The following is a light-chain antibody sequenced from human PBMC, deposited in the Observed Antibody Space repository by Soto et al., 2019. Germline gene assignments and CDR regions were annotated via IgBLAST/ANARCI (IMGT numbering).Light chain of an antibody. V-gene: IGLV2-11*01. CDR3: CSYAGSYTLYV. J-gene: IGLJ1*01. CDR2: DVS. CDR1: SSDVGDYNY. Sequence: QSVLTQPRSVSGSPGQSVTNSCTGTSSDVGDYNYVSWYQQHPGKAPKLMIYDVSKRPSGVPDRFSGSKSGNTASLTISGLQAEDEADYYCCSYAGSYTLYVFGTGTKLTVL.